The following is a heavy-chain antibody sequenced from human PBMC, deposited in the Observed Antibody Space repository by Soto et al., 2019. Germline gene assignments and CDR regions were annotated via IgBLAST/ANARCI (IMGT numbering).Heavy chain of an antibody. V-gene: IGHV1-69*01. J-gene: IGHJ4*02. Sequence: QVQLVQSGAEVKKPGSSVKVSCKASGGTFSSYAISWVRQAPGQGLEWMGGIIPIFGTANYAQKFQGRVTITADESTSTAYMELSSLRSEDTAVYYCARGHGYYDSSGYYYEFDYWGQGTLVTVSS. CDR3: ARGHGYYDSSGYYYEFDY. CDR1: GGTFSSYA. CDR2: IIPIFGTA. D-gene: IGHD3-22*01.